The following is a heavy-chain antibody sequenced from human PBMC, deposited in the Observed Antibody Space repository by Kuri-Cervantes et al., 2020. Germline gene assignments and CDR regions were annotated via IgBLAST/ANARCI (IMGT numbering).Heavy chain of an antibody. CDR3: ARDMGYNYAFDI. J-gene: IGHJ3*02. V-gene: IGHV3-30-3*01. CDR1: GFTFSSYA. D-gene: IGHD5-24*01. Sequence: GESLKISCAASGFTFSSYAMHWVRQAPGKGLEWVAVISYDGSNKYYADSVKGRFTISRDNSKNTLYLQMNSLRAEDTAVYYCARDMGYNYAFDIWGQGTMVTVSS. CDR2: ISYDGSNK.